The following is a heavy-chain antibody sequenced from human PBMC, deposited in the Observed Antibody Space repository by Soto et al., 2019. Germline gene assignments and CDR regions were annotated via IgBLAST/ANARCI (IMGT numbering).Heavy chain of an antibody. D-gene: IGHD1-7*01. CDR3: AKDRSNWNYSLDAFDI. CDR2: ISGSGGST. Sequence: PGGSLRLSCAASGFTFSSYAMSWVRQAPGKGLEWVSAISGSGGSTYYADSVKGRFTISRDNSKNTLYLQMNSLRAEDTAVYYCAKDRSNWNYSLDAFDIWGQGTMVTVSS. CDR1: GFTFSSYA. V-gene: IGHV3-23*01. J-gene: IGHJ3*02.